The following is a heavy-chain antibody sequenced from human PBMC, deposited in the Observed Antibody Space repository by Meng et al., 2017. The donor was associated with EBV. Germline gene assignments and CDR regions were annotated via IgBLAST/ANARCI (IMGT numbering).Heavy chain of an antibody. CDR1: GYTFTSSY. D-gene: IGHD6-19*01. CDR3: ARDPAGAVAGTHFDY. J-gene: IGHJ4*02. V-gene: IGHV1-46*01. Sequence: VQLVQSGAEVKKPGASLKVSCKASGYTFTSSYMHWVRQAPGQGLEWMGIINPSGGSTSYAQKFQGRVTMTRDASTSTVYMELSSLRSEDTAVYYCARDPAGAVAGTHFDYWGQGTLVTVSS. CDR2: INPSGGST.